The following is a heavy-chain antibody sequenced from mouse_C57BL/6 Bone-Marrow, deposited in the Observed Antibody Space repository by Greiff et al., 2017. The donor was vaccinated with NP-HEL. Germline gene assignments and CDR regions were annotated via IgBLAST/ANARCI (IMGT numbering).Heavy chain of an antibody. CDR3: ARFPIYYYGSSYEGFAY. V-gene: IGHV1-47*01. CDR2: FHPYNDDT. J-gene: IGHJ3*01. Sequence: VQLQQSGAELVKPGASVKMSCKASGYTFTTYPIEWMKQNHGKSLEWIGNFHPYNDDTKYNEKFKGKATLTVEKSSSTVYLELSRLTSDDSAVYYCARFPIYYYGSSYEGFAYWGQGTLVTVSA. CDR1: GYTFTTYP. D-gene: IGHD1-1*01.